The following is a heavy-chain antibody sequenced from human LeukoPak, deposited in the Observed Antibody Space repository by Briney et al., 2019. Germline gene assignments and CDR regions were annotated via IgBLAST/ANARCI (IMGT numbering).Heavy chain of an antibody. J-gene: IGHJ3*01. CDR1: GGSISSYY. Sequence: PSETLSLTCTVSGGSISSYYWSWIRQPPGKGLEWIGYIYYSGSTNYNPSLKSRVTISVDTSKNQFSLKLSSVTAADTAVYYCAGNHDSGDNGGAFDVWGQGTMVSVSS. D-gene: IGHD4-17*01. CDR2: IYYSGST. CDR3: AGNHDSGDNGGAFDV. V-gene: IGHV4-59*01.